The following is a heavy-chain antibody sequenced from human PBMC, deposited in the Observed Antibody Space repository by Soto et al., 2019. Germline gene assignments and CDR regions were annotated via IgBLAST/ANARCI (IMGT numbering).Heavy chain of an antibody. J-gene: IGHJ4*02. CDR2: VSGRGANT. V-gene: IGHV3-23*04. D-gene: IGHD6-19*01. Sequence: DVQLVESGGGFVQPGGSLRVSSAACGFAFSSYTMVWVRQAPGKGLEWVSSVSGRGANTYYAGSVKGRLTISRDNSKNPLYLQMNNLRGEDTAVYYCAKDRGGFANGWEYFDFWGQGTLVIVSS. CDR1: GFAFSSYT. CDR3: AKDRGGFANGWEYFDF.